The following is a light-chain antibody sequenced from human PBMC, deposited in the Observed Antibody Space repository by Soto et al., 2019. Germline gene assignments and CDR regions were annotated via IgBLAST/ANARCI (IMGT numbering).Light chain of an antibody. Sequence: QSVLTQSPSASASLGASVNLTCTGTGGHTTYAIAWHQQQPDKAPRYLMTLNSDGTHFDGDVIPDRFSGSSSEAERYLTISSLQPEDEADYYCQTWGSDSYVFGAGTKVTVL. CDR2: LNSDGTH. V-gene: IGLV4-69*01. J-gene: IGLJ1*01. CDR3: QTWGSDSYV. CDR1: GGHTTYA.